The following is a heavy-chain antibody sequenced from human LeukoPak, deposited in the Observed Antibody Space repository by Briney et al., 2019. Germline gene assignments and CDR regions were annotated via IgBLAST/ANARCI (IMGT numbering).Heavy chain of an antibody. J-gene: IGHJ6*03. D-gene: IGHD3-16*02. CDR1: GGSTRSYY. V-gene: IGHV4-4*07. CDR3: TREGYDYVWGNYRYPHMDV. Sequence: SETLSLTCNVSGGSTRSYYWSWIRQSAGKGLEWIGRIYTSGSTNYNPSLKSRVTMSVDTSKTQFSLKLRPVTAADTAVYYCTREGYDYVWGNYRYPHMDVWGKGTTVTISS. CDR2: IYTSGST.